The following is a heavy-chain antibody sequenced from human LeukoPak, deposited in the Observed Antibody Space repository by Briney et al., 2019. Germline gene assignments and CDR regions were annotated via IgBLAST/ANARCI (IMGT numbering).Heavy chain of an antibody. V-gene: IGHV3-7*01. CDR2: IKQDGSEK. CDR3: AGQLNIVVVPAAHYYYYYGMDV. D-gene: IGHD2-2*01. J-gene: IGHJ6*02. CDR1: GFTFSSYW. Sequence: GGSLRLSCAASGFTFSSYWMSWVRQAPGKGLEWVANIKQDGSEKYYVDSVKGRFTISRDNAKNSLYLQMNSLRAEDTAVYYCAGQLNIVVVPAAHYYYYYGMDVWGQGTTVTVSS.